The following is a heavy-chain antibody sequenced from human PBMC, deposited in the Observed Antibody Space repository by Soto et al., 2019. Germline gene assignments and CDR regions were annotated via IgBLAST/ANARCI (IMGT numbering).Heavy chain of an antibody. D-gene: IGHD3-22*01. CDR2: ISRNGGST. CDR3: ASGQPDYYDSSAPHY. CDR1: GFTFSNFA. Sequence: VCNAAAGFTFSNFALHWVRKATGKGLEYVSTISRNGGSTYNANSVKGRFTISRDNSKNTLYLQMGSLRTEDMAVYYCASGQPDYYDSSAPHYWGQGTLVTVSS. J-gene: IGHJ4*02. V-gene: IGHV3-64*01.